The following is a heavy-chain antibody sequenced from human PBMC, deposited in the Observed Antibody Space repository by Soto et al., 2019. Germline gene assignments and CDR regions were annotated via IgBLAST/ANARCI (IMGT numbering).Heavy chain of an antibody. CDR1: GFTFSSYG. CDR3: ARDFVLRDPKTPPRFDP. Sequence: QVQLVESGGGVVQPGRSLRLSCAASGFTFSSYGMHWVRQAPGKGLEWVAVIWYDGSNKYYADSVKGRFTISRDNSKNTLYLQMNSLGAEDTAGYYCARDFVLRDPKTPPRFDPWGQGTLVTVSS. J-gene: IGHJ5*02. D-gene: IGHD6-6*01. V-gene: IGHV3-33*01. CDR2: IWYDGSNK.